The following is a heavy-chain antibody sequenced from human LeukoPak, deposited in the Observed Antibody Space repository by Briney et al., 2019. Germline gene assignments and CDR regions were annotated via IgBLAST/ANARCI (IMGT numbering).Heavy chain of an antibody. Sequence: GGSLRLSCAASGFTFSSYSMNWVRQAPGKGLEWVSSISSSSGYIYYADSVKGRFTISRDNAKNSLYLQMNSLRAEDTAVYYCAREVVAATHNWFDPWGQGTLVTVSS. CDR3: AREVVAATHNWFDP. J-gene: IGHJ5*02. D-gene: IGHD2-15*01. CDR1: GFTFSSYS. CDR2: ISSSSGYI. V-gene: IGHV3-21*01.